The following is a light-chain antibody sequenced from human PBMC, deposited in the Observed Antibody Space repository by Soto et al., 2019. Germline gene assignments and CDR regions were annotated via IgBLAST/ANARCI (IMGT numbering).Light chain of an antibody. V-gene: IGKV3-20*01. CDR2: GAS. Sequence: EIVLTQSPGTLSLSPGERATLSCRASQSVSSSYLAWYQQKPGQAPRLLIYGASSRATGIPDRFSGSRSGTDFSLTIRRLEPEDFGVYFCQQYGSSPPLTFGPGTKVDIK. CDR1: QSVSSSY. CDR3: QQYGSSPPLT. J-gene: IGKJ3*01.